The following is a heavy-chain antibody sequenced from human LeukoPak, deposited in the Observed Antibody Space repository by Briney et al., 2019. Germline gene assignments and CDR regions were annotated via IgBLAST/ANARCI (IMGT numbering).Heavy chain of an antibody. D-gene: IGHD5-18*01. CDR1: GGSITSGGYY. J-gene: IGHJ4*02. Sequence: SETLSLICTVSGGSITSGGYYWNWIRQHPGRGLEWIGYIYYSGSTYYNPSLKSRVTISVDTSKNQFSLKLSSVTAADTAVYYCARIDTAMVPDYWGQGTLVTVSS. CDR2: IYYSGST. V-gene: IGHV4-31*03. CDR3: ARIDTAMVPDY.